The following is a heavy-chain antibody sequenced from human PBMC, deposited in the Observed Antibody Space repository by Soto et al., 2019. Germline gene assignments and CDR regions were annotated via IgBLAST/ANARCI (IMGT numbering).Heavy chain of an antibody. Sequence: GSLRLAGSVFGXTFSSYAMHWVRQAPGKGLQYVSSISNNGGSTYYADSVKGRFTISIDNSNNTLYLQMSSLRFEDTAVYYFVKDRYIDYWGQGTLVTSPQ. CDR1: GXTFSSYA. CDR3: VKDRYIDY. CDR2: ISNNGGST. J-gene: IGHJ4*02. V-gene: IGHV3-64D*08.